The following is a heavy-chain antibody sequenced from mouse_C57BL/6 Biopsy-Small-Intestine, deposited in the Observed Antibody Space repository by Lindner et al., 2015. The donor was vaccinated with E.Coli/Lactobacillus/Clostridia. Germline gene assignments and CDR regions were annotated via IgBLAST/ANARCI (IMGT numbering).Heavy chain of an antibody. J-gene: IGHJ1*01. CDR3: ARRKSYYDDWYFDL. Sequence: VQLQESGPELVKPGASVKISCKASGYTFTDYNMDWVKQSHGKSLEWIGYFYPYTGVSGYNQKFKNKATLTVDKSSSTAYMELHSLTSEDSAVFYCARRKSYYDDWYFDLWGAGTTVTVSS. V-gene: IGHV1S29*02. CDR1: GYTFTDYN. D-gene: IGHD1-1*01. CDR2: FYPYTGVS.